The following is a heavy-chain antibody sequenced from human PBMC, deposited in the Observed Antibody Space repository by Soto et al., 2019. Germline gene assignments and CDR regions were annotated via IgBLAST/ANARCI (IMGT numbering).Heavy chain of an antibody. J-gene: IGHJ6*03. CDR3: ARENKRVDYYYMDV. V-gene: IGHV3-11*01. CDR2: ISSSGSTI. CDR1: GFTFSDYY. Sequence: GGSLRLSCAASGFTFSDYYMSWIRQAPGKGLEWVSYISSSGSTIYYADSVKGRFTISRDNAKNSLYLQMNSLRAEDTAVYYCARENKRVDYYYMDVWGKGTTVTVSS. D-gene: IGHD2-2*01.